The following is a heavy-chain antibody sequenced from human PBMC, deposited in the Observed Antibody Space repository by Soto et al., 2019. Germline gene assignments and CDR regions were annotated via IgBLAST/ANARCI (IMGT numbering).Heavy chain of an antibody. CDR3: ARHAGYSSGWNAFDI. V-gene: IGHV4-59*08. CDR2: IYYSGST. CDR1: GGSISSYY. Sequence: QVQLQESGPGLVKPSETLSLTCTVSGGSISSYYWSWIRQPPGKGLEWIGYIYYSGSTNYNPSLKSRAPISVDKSKNQFSLKLSSVTAAATAVYYCARHAGYSSGWNAFDIWGQGTMVTVSS. D-gene: IGHD6-19*01. J-gene: IGHJ3*02.